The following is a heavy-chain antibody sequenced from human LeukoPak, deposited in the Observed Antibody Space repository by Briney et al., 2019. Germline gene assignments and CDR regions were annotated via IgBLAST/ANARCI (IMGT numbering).Heavy chain of an antibody. Sequence: GGSLRLSCAASGFTFSSYGMHWVRQAPGKGLVWVSRISSDGRSTSYEDSVKGRFTISRDNAKNTLYLQMNSLRDEDTAVYYCARATVVSRPFDYWGQGTLVTVSS. CDR1: GFTFSSYG. D-gene: IGHD4-23*01. CDR3: ARATVVSRPFDY. V-gene: IGHV3-74*01. CDR2: ISSDGRST. J-gene: IGHJ4*02.